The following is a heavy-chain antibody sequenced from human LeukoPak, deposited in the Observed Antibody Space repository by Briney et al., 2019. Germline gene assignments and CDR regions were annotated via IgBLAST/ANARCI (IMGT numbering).Heavy chain of an antibody. CDR2: ISGSGGST. V-gene: IGHV3-23*01. J-gene: IGHJ6*03. D-gene: IGHD2-15*01. CDR3: AKNGDRGAYCSGGTCYPYYYYYMDV. CDR1: GLTFSSYA. Sequence: GGSLRLSCAASGLTFSSYAMNWVRQAPGKGLEWVSAISGSGGSTYYADSVKGRFTISRDNSKNTVYLQMNSLSAEDTAVYYCAKNGDRGAYCSGGTCYPYYYYYMDVWGKGTTVTISS.